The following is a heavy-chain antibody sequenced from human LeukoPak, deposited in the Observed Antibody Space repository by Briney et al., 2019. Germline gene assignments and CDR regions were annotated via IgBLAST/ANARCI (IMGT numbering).Heavy chain of an antibody. V-gene: IGHV3-9*01. J-gene: IGHJ2*01. CDR3: AKTTVYCGGDCYTTDDWYFDL. Sequence: GGSLRLSCAASGFTFDDYAMHWVRQAPGKGLEWVSGISWNSGSIGYADSVKGRFTISRDNAKNSLYLQMNSLRAEDTALYYCAKTTVYCGGDCYTTDDWYFDLWGRGTLVTVSS. CDR1: GFTFDDYA. D-gene: IGHD2-21*02. CDR2: ISWNSGSI.